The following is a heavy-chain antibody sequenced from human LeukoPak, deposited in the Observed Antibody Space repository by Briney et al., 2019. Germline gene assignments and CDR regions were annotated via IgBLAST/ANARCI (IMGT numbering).Heavy chain of an antibody. D-gene: IGHD3-22*01. Sequence: SETLSLTCTVSGGSLSSGGYYWSWLRQHPGKGLXXXXYIYYSGSTYYNPSLKSRVTIPVDTSKNQFSLKLSSVTAADTAVYYCARVIGYYDSSGYPDYWGQGTLVTVSS. CDR1: GGSLSSGGYY. J-gene: IGHJ4*02. CDR3: ARVIGYYDSSGYPDY. CDR2: IYYSGST. V-gene: IGHV4-31*03.